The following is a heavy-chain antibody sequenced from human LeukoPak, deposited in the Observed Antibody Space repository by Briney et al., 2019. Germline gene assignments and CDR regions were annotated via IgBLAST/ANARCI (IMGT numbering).Heavy chain of an antibody. CDR2: SDTDGDT. CDR1: GFTFSSYN. Sequence: GGSLRLSCAASGFTFSSYNMNWVRQAPGKGLEWVSSSDTDGDTQYADSVKGRFTMSRDNSKNTLYLQMNNLGSEDMAVYFCVKARGLSRLAGDAFHLWGQGTTVIVSS. J-gene: IGHJ3*01. CDR3: VKARGLSRLAGDAFHL. V-gene: IGHV3-23*01. D-gene: IGHD6-19*01.